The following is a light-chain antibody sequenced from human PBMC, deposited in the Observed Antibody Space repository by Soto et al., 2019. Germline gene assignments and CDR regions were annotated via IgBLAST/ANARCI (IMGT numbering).Light chain of an antibody. CDR3: QSYDSSLSGLYV. Sequence: QAVVTQPPSVSGAPGQRVTISCTGSSSNIGAGYDVHWYQQLPGTAPKLLIYGNSNRPSGVPDRFSGSKSGTSASLAITGLQAEDEADYYYQSYDSSLSGLYVFGTGTQLTVL. CDR1: SSNIGAGYD. J-gene: IGLJ1*01. V-gene: IGLV1-40*01. CDR2: GNS.